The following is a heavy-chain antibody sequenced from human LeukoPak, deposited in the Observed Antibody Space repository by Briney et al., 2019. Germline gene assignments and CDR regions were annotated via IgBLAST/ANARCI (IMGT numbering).Heavy chain of an antibody. CDR1: GFTFSSYA. V-gene: IGHV3-30*04. CDR2: ISYDGSNK. J-gene: IGHJ4*02. D-gene: IGHD3-3*01. CDR3: ARVEAVGLYYDFWSGYYSY. Sequence: PGGSLRLSCAASGFTFSSYAMYWVRQAPGKGLEWVAVISYDGSNKYYADSVKGRFTISRDNSKNTPYLQMNSLRAEDTAVYYCARVEAVGLYYDFWSGYYSYWGQGTLVTVSS.